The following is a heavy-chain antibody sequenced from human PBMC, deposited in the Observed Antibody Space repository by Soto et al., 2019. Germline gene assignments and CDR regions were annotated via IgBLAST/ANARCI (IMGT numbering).Heavy chain of an antibody. V-gene: IGHV3-30*18. CDR1: GFTFSSYG. D-gene: IGHD4-17*01. Sequence: VGSLRLSGATSGFTFSSYGMHWVRQAPGKGLEWVAVISYDGSNKYYADSVKGRFTISRDNSKNTLYLQMNSLRAEDTAVYYCAKEMAVTTSPTGFDYWGQGTLVTVS. CDR2: ISYDGSNK. CDR3: AKEMAVTTSPTGFDY. J-gene: IGHJ4*02.